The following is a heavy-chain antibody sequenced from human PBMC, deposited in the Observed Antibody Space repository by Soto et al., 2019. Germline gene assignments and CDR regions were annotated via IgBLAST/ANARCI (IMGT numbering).Heavy chain of an antibody. Sequence: GGSLRLSCAASGFTFSSYGMHWVRQAPGKGLEWVAVISYDGSNKYYADSVKGRFTISRDNSKNTLYLQMNSLRAEDTAVYYCAKDREYYYDSIDYWGQGTLVTVSS. CDR1: GFTFSSYG. J-gene: IGHJ4*02. D-gene: IGHD3-22*01. V-gene: IGHV3-30*18. CDR3: AKDREYYYDSIDY. CDR2: ISYDGSNK.